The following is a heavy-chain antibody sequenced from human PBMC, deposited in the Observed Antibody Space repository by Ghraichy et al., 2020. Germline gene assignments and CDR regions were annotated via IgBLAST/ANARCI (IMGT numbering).Heavy chain of an antibody. J-gene: IGHJ6*02. D-gene: IGHD3-10*01. CDR3: NRAVRKKYYYYYVVDV. Sequence: GGSLRLSCVASGFTFKTAWMSWVRQAPGKGLEWVGRIRSKSDGGTIDYAAPVKGRFTISRDDSKNTVYLQMNSLKTEDTAIYYCNRAVRKKYYYYYVVDVWGQGTTVTVSS. CDR1: GFTFKTAW. CDR2: IRSKSDGGTI. V-gene: IGHV3-15*01.